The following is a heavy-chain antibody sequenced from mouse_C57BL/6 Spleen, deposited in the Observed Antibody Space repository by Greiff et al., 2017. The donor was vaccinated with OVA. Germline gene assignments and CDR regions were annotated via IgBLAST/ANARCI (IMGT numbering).Heavy chain of an antibody. D-gene: IGHD1-1*01. Sequence: VQGVESGPGLVQPSQSLSITCTVSGFSLTSYGVHWVRQSPGKGLEWLGVIWSGGSTDYNAAFISRLSISKDNSKSQVFFKMNSLQADDTAIYYCARNLYGSSSWFAYWGQGTLVTVSA. CDR1: GFSLTSYG. CDR3: ARNLYGSSSWFAY. V-gene: IGHV2-2*01. CDR2: IWSGGST. J-gene: IGHJ3*01.